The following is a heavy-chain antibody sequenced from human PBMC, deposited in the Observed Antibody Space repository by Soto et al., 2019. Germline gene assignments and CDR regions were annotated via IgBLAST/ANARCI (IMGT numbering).Heavy chain of an antibody. CDR1: GFTFSSYA. CDR3: AKGGAAAGTYYYYGMDV. CDR2: ISGSGGST. J-gene: IGHJ6*02. D-gene: IGHD6-13*01. Sequence: GGSLRLSCAASGFTFSSYAMSWVRQAPGKGLEWVSAISGSGGSTYYADSVKGRFTISRDNSKNTLYLQMNSLRAEDTAVYYCAKGGAAAGTYYYYGMDVWGQGTTVTVYS. V-gene: IGHV3-23*01.